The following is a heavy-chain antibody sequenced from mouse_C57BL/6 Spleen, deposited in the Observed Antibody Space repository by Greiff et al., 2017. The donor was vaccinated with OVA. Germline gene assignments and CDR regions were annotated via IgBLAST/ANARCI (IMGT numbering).Heavy chain of an antibody. CDR1: GYTFTDYE. CDR2: IDPETGGT. J-gene: IGHJ3*01. CDR3: TIYYGNYGAY. V-gene: IGHV1-15*01. D-gene: IGHD2-1*01. Sequence: VQLQQSGAELVRPGASVTLSCKASGYTFTDYEMHWVKQTPVHGLEWIGAIDPETGGTAYNQKFKGKAILTADKSSSTASMELRSLTSEDYAVYYCTIYYGNYGAYGGQGTLVTVSA.